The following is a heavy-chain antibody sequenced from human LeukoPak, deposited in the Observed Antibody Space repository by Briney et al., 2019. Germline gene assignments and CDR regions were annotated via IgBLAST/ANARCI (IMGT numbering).Heavy chain of an antibody. CDR1: GDSVSSNSAA. CDR3: ARGKWKLLSHYWCFDL. CDR2: TYYRSKWYN. D-gene: IGHD2/OR15-2a*01. J-gene: IGHJ2*01. Sequence: SQTLSLTCAISGDSVSSNSAAWNWIRQSPPRGLEWLGSTYYRSKWYNDYAVSVKSRITINPDTSKNQFSLQLNSVTPEDTAVYYCARGKWKLLSHYWCFDLWGRGTLVTVSS. V-gene: IGHV6-1*01.